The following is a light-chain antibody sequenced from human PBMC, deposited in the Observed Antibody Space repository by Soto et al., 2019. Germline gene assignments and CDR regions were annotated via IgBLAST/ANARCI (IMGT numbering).Light chain of an antibody. J-gene: IGKJ4*01. CDR1: QDIGTD. CDR2: EAS. V-gene: IGKV1-17*01. CDR3: VQHYSYPLT. Sequence: DIQMTRSPSTLSASVADRVTITCRASQDIGTDLGWYQQKPGKAPERLIYEASVLQSGVPSRFSGSGSGTEFTLTVSSMQPEDFATYYCVQHYSYPLTFGGGTKVGIK.